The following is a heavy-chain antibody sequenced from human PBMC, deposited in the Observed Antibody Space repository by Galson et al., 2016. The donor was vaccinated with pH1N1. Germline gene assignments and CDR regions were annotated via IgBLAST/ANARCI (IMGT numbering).Heavy chain of an antibody. CDR3: ASSPIASGGDYYFDS. J-gene: IGHJ4*02. V-gene: IGHV4-4*07. D-gene: IGHD2-21*01. CDR2: IYTSGST. Sequence: EWIGRIYTSGSTNYNPSPNSRVTMSVDSSKNQFSLRLTSVTAADTGVYFCASSPIASGGDYYFDSWGQGTPVAVSS.